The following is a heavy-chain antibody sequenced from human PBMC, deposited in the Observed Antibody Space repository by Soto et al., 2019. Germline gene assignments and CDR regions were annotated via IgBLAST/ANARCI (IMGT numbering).Heavy chain of an antibody. Sequence: EVQLVESGGGLVQPGGSLRLSCAASGFTVGTNYMTWVSQAPGKGLEWVSVIHSGGSTYYADFVKGRFTISRDNSKNTLYLQINSLRPEDTAVYYCARVPAPDGGDWGQGTLVTVSS. CDR2: IHSGGST. D-gene: IGHD3-16*01. J-gene: IGHJ4*02. CDR3: ARVPAPDGGD. CDR1: GFTVGTNY. V-gene: IGHV3-66*01.